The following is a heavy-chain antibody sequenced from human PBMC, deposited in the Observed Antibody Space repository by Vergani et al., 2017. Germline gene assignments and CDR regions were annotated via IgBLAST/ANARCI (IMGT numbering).Heavy chain of an antibody. Sequence: QLQLQESGPGLVKPSETLSLTCTVSGDSISSSSYYWGWIRQPPGKGLEWIGSIYYSGSTYYNPSLKSRVTMSVDTSKNQFSLKLTSVTAADTAVYYCARLSIRGWFDPWGQGTLVTVSS. V-gene: IGHV4-39*01. CDR2: IYYSGST. CDR1: GDSISSSSYY. J-gene: IGHJ5*02. D-gene: IGHD3-3*02. CDR3: ARLSIRGWFDP.